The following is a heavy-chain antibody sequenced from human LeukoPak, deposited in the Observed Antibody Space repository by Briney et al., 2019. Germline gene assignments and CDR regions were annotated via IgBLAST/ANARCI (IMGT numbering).Heavy chain of an antibody. CDR3: ARDLAYGSGMGYFDY. Sequence: PSETLSLTCTVSGGSISSYYWSWILQPAGKGLEWTGRIYTSGSTNYNPSLKSRVTMSVDTSKNQFSLKLSSVTAADTAVYYCARDLAYGSGMGYFDYWGQGTLVTVSS. D-gene: IGHD3-10*01. CDR1: GGSISSYY. CDR2: IYTSGST. V-gene: IGHV4-4*07. J-gene: IGHJ4*02.